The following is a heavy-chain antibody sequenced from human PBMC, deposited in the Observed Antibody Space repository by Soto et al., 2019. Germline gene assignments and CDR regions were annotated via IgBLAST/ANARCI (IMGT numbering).Heavy chain of an antibody. J-gene: IGHJ4*02. Sequence: PWGSLRLSCAASGFTFSSYGMHWVRQAPGKGLEWVAVISYDGSNKYYADSVKGRFTISRDNSKNTLYLQMNSLRAEDTAVYYCAKDRGIAVAGMLDRSDYWGQGT. CDR1: GFTFSSYG. CDR3: AKDRGIAVAGMLDRSDY. V-gene: IGHV3-30*18. D-gene: IGHD6-19*01. CDR2: ISYDGSNK.